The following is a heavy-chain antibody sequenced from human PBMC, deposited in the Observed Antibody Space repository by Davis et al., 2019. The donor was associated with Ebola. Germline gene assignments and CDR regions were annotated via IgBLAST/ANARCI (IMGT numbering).Heavy chain of an antibody. J-gene: IGHJ4*02. CDR1: VGSFSGYY. V-gene: IGHV4-59*01. CDR3: ARAAAWVGATHY. D-gene: IGHD1-26*01. CDR2: IYYSGST. Sequence: MPSETLSLTCAVYVGSFSGYYWSWIRQTPGKGLEWIGYIYYSGSTNYNPSLKSRVTISVDSSKNQFSLKLSSVTAADTAVYYCARAAAWVGATHYWGQGTLVTVSS.